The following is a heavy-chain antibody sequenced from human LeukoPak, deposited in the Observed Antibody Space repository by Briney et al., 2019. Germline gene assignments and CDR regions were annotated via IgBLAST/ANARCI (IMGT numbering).Heavy chain of an antibody. CDR1: GYTFSSYY. CDR3: ARSTRVIPEDY. V-gene: IGHV1-46*01. J-gene: IGHJ4*02. D-gene: IGHD2-21*01. CDR2: INPSGGST. Sequence: PVASVKVSCKASGYTFSSYYMHWVRQAPGQGLEWMGIINPSGGSTTYAQKFQGRVTMTRDTSTSTVYMELSSLRSEDTAVYFCARSTRVIPEDYWGQGTLVTVAS.